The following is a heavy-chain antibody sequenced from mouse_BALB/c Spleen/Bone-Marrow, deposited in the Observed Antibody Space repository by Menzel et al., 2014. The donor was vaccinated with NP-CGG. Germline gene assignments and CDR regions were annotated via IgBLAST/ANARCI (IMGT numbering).Heavy chain of an antibody. CDR2: INPYNGDT. J-gene: IGHJ1*01. CDR3: AREGGYYYGSSPYFDV. V-gene: IGHV1-20*02. CDR1: GYSFTGYF. Sequence: EVMLVESGPELVKPGASVKISCKASGYSFTGYFMNWVMQGHGKSLEWIGRINPYNGDTFYSQKFKGKATLTVDKSSSTAHMELRSLASEDSAVYYCAREGGYYYGSSPYFDVWGAGTTVTVSS. D-gene: IGHD1-1*01.